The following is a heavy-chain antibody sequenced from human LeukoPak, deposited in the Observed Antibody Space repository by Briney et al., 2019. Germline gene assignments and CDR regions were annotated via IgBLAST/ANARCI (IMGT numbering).Heavy chain of an antibody. CDR3: ARLRNYYHYMDV. CDR2: IYYSGST. V-gene: IGHV4-39*01. CDR1: GGSISSSTYY. J-gene: IGHJ6*03. Sequence: SETLSLTCTVSGGSISSSTYYWGWIRQPPGKGLEWIGSIYYSGSTYYNPSLKSRVTISVDTSKKQFSLKLSSVTAADTAVYYCARLRNYYHYMDVWGKGTTVTVS.